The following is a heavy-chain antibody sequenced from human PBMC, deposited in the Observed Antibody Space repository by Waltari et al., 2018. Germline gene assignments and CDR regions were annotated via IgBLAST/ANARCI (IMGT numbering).Heavy chain of an antibody. V-gene: IGHV1-18*01. CDR3: ARVLDIYDSSGYYEHYFDY. CDR2: ISAYNGNT. CDR1: GYTFTSYG. D-gene: IGHD3-22*01. Sequence: QVQLVQSGAEVKKPGASVKVSCKASGYTFTSYGISWVRQAPGKGLEWMGWISAYNGNTNYAQKLQGRVTMTTDTSTSTAYMELRSLRSDDTAVYYCARVLDIYDSSGYYEHYFDYWGQGTLVTVSS. J-gene: IGHJ4*02.